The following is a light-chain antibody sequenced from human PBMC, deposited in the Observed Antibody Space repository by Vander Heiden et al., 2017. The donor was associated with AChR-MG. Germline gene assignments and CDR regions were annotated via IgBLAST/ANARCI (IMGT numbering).Light chain of an antibody. Sequence: QSALTQPPPASGSPGQSVTITCTGTSSDIGTYNYISWYQQHPGKAPKLIIYELNKRPSGVPDRFSGSKSGNTASLTVSGLQPEDEADYHCSSYAGNNKVVFGGGTKLTVL. V-gene: IGLV2-8*01. CDR1: SSDIGTYNY. CDR2: ELN. J-gene: IGLJ3*02. CDR3: SSYAGNNKVV.